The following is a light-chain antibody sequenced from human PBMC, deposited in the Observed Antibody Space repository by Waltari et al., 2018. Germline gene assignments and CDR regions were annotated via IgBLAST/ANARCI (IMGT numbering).Light chain of an antibody. J-gene: IGKJ4*01. V-gene: IGKV1-9*01. CDR2: VSS. CDR3: QQLHTYPLT. Sequence: IQLTQSPSSLSASVGDRVPITCRASQDIAGYLAWYHQKPGKAPNLLIYVSSTLQSGVPSRFSGSGSGTVFTLTISSLQPEDFATYYCQQLHTYPLTFGGGTTVDI. CDR1: QDIAGY.